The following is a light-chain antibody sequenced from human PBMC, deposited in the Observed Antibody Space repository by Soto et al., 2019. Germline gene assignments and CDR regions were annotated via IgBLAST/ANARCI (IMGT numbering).Light chain of an antibody. V-gene: IGKV1-5*01. CDR1: QSISSW. CDR3: QQYNSYSRT. J-gene: IGKJ1*01. CDR2: DAS. Sequence: DIQMTQSPSTLSAPVGDRVTITCRASQSISSWLAWYQQKPGKAPKLLIYDASSLESGVPSRFSGSGSGTEFTLTISSLQPDDFATYYCQQYNSYSRTFGQGPKVDIK.